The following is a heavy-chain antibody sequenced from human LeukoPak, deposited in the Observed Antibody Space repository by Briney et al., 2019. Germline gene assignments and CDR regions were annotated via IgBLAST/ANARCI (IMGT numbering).Heavy chain of an antibody. CDR1: GGSFSGYY. V-gene: IGHV4-34*01. CDR3: ARGGDSSAYYLLDAFDI. Sequence: SETLSLSCAVYGGSFSGYYWSWIRQSPGKGLEWIGEIKHSGSTNYTPSLKSRVTISVDTSKNQFSLKLSSVTAADTAVYYCARGGDSSAYYLLDAFDIWGQGTMVTVSS. CDR2: IKHSGST. J-gene: IGHJ3*02. D-gene: IGHD3-22*01.